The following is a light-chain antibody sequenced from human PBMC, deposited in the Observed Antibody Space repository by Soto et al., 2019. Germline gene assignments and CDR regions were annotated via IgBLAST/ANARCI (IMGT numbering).Light chain of an antibody. CDR1: NIGSKN. J-gene: IGLJ2*01. Sequence: SYELTQPLSVSVALGQTARITCGGTNIGSKNVHWYQQKPGQAPVLVIYRDSNRPSGIPERFSGSNSGNTATLTISRAQAGDEADYYCQVWDSSTARGVFGGGTKLTVL. CDR2: RDS. CDR3: QVWDSSTARGV. V-gene: IGLV3-9*01.